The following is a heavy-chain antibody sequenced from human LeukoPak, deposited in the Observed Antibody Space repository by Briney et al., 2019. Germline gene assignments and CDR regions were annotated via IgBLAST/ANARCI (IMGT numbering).Heavy chain of an antibody. CDR3: ARVRGYSYGSRDHYFDY. V-gene: IGHV3-21*01. Sequence: GGSLRLSCAASGFTFSSYSMNWVRQAPGKGLEWVSSISSSSSYIYYADSVKGRFTISRDNAKNSLYLQMNSLRAEDTAVYYCARVRGYSYGSRDHYFDYWGQGTLVTASS. CDR1: GFTFSSYS. CDR2: ISSSSSYI. D-gene: IGHD5-18*01. J-gene: IGHJ4*02.